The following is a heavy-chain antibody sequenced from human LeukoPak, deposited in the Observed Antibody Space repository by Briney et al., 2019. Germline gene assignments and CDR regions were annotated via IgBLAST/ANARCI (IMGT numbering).Heavy chain of an antibody. Sequence: GGSLRPSCAASGFTFSSYGMHWVRQAPGKGLEWVAVIWYDGSNKYYADSVKGRFTISRDNSKNTLYLQMNSLRAEDTAVYYCARGVLRYFDWSPSDDAFDIWGQGTMVTVSS. J-gene: IGHJ3*02. CDR3: ARGVLRYFDWSPSDDAFDI. D-gene: IGHD3-9*01. CDR2: IWYDGSNK. CDR1: GFTFSSYG. V-gene: IGHV3-33*01.